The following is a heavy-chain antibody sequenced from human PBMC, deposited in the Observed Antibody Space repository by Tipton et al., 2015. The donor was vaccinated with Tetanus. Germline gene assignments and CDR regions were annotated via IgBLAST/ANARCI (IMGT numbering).Heavy chain of an antibody. J-gene: IGHJ4*02. Sequence: QLVQSGAEVKKPGSSVKVXCKASGGTXSSYAISWVRXXPGQGLEWMGGIIPIFGTANYAQKFQGRVTITAAESTSPAFMGLSSLRSEDTAVYYRARDVGSAAGTVLGFGPFDYWGQGTLVTVSS. CDR1: GGTXSSYA. CDR2: IIPIFGTA. CDR3: ARDVGSAAGTVLGFGPFDY. V-gene: IGHV1-69*01. D-gene: IGHD6-13*01.